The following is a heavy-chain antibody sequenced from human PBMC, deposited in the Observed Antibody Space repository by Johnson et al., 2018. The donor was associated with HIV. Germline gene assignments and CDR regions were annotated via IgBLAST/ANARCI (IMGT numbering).Heavy chain of an antibody. D-gene: IGHD2-2*01. CDR3: ARGIPAATRGYAFDI. CDR1: GFTFSSYA. V-gene: IGHV3-30-3*01. CDR2: ISYDGSNK. J-gene: IGHJ3*02. Sequence: QEKLVESGGGVVQPGRSLRLSCAASGFTFSSYALHWVRQAPGKGLEWVAVISYDGSNKYYTDSVRGRFTISRANSKNTLYVQMNSLRAEDTAVYYCARGIPAATRGYAFDIWGQGTMVTVSS.